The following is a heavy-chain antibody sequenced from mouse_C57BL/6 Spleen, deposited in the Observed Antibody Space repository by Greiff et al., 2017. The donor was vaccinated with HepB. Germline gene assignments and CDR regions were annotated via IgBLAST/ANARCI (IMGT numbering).Heavy chain of an antibody. CDR1: GFSLTSYG. CDR3: ARKDYGSSYVDYAMDY. V-gene: IGHV2-2*01. Sequence: VQLVESGPGLVQPSQSLSITCTASGFSLTSYGVHWVRQSPGKGLEWLGVIWSGGSTDYTAAFISRLSISKDNSKSQVFFKMNSLQADDTAIYYGARKDYGSSYVDYAMDYWGQGTSVTVSS. CDR2: IWSGGST. D-gene: IGHD1-1*01. J-gene: IGHJ4*01.